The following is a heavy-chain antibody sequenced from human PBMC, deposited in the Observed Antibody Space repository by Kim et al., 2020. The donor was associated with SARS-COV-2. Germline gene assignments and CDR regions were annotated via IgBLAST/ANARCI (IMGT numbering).Heavy chain of an antibody. CDR2: T. V-gene: IGHV4-28*01. J-gene: IGHJ5*02. Sequence: TYINPSLKSRVTLSVDTSKNQFSLHLTSVTAADTAVYFCARRDTAWFDPWGQGILVTVSS. CDR3: ARRDTAWFDP.